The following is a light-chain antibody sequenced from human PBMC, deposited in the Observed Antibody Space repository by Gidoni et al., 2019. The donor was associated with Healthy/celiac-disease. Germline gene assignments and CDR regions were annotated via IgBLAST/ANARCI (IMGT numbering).Light chain of an antibody. V-gene: IGKV1-33*01. CDR1: QDISNY. Sequence: DIQMPQSPSSLSASVGDRVTITCQASQDISNYLKWYQQKPGKAPKLLIYDASNFETGVPSRFSGSGSGTDFTFTISSLQPEDIATYYCQQYDNLPITFGQGTRLEIK. J-gene: IGKJ5*01. CDR3: QQYDNLPIT. CDR2: DAS.